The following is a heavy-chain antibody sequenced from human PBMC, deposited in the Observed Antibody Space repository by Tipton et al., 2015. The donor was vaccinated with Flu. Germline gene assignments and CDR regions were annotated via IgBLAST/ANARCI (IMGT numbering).Heavy chain of an antibody. V-gene: IGHV3-73*01. Sequence: SLRLSCAASGFTFSDSAVHWVRQASGEGLEWLGRIRSKANNYATAYAASVKGRFTISRDDSKNTAYLQMSSLKTEDTAVYYCTRLGVGSAMGDFDCWGQGTLVTVSS. D-gene: IGHD2-2*01. CDR3: TRLGVGSAMGDFDC. CDR1: GFTFSDSA. J-gene: IGHJ4*02. CDR2: IRSKANNYAT.